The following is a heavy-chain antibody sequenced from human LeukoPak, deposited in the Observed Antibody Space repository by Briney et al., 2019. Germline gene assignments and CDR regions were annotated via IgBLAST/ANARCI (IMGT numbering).Heavy chain of an antibody. Sequence: GGSLRLSCAASGFTFSSYAMSWVRQAPGKGLKWVSAISGGADSTYYADSVKGRFTISRDNSKNTLYLQMNSLRAEDTAVYYCAKDSAHSYYYGSGSYYQFWGQGTLVTVSS. CDR3: AKDSAHSYYYGSGSYYQF. D-gene: IGHD3-10*01. CDR1: GFTFSSYA. V-gene: IGHV3-23*01. J-gene: IGHJ4*02. CDR2: ISGGADST.